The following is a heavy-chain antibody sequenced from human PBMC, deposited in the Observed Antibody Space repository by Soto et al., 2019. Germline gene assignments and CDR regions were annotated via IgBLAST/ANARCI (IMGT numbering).Heavy chain of an antibody. V-gene: IGHV3-74*01. J-gene: IGHJ5*02. Sequence: GGSLRLSCAASGFPFTNYWMNWVRQTPGKGLMWVSRISPDGSDVGYADSVEGRFTVSRDNAKNTLYLQMNSLRAEDTAVYYCARAYSSSWYWFDPWGQGTLVTVSS. CDR3: ARAYSSSWYWFDP. CDR1: GFPFTNYW. CDR2: ISPDGSDV. D-gene: IGHD6-13*01.